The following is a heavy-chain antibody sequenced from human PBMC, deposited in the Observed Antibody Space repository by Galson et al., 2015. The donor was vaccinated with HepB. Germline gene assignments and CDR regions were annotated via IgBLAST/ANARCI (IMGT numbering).Heavy chain of an antibody. CDR1: GGSISSSSYY. J-gene: IGHJ4*02. Sequence: ETLSLTCTVSGGSISSSSYYWGWIRQPPGKGLEWIGSIYYSGSTYYNPSLKSRVTISVDTSKNQFSLKLSSVTAADTAVYYCARQPIPYYYDSSGYYLREFDYWGQGTPVTVSS. CDR2: IYYSGST. CDR3: ARQPIPYYYDSSGYYLREFDY. V-gene: IGHV4-39*01. D-gene: IGHD3-22*01.